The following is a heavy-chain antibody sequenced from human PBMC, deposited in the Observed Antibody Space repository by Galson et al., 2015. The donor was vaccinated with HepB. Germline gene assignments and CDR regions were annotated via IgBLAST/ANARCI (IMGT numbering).Heavy chain of an antibody. CDR2: IIPIFGTA. Sequence: SVKVSCKASGGTFSSYAISWVRQAPGQGLEWMGGIIPIFGTANYAQKFQGRVTITADESTSTAYMELSSLRSEDTAVYYCASPILYDSSGYYYFDYWGQGTLVTVSS. D-gene: IGHD3-22*01. CDR3: ASPILYDSSGYYYFDY. V-gene: IGHV1-69*13. CDR1: GGTFSSYA. J-gene: IGHJ4*02.